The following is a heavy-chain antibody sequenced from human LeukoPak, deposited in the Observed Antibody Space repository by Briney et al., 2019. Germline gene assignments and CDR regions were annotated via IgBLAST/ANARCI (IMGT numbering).Heavy chain of an antibody. Sequence: GGSLRLSCAASGFTFDDYAMHWVRQAPGKGLEWVSLISGDGGTTYSADSVKGRFTISRDNSKNSLYLQMNSLRTEDTALYYRARSLPDYFDYWGQGTLVTVSS. CDR1: GFTFDDYA. V-gene: IGHV3-43*02. J-gene: IGHJ4*02. CDR2: ISGDGGTT. CDR3: ARSLPDYFDY.